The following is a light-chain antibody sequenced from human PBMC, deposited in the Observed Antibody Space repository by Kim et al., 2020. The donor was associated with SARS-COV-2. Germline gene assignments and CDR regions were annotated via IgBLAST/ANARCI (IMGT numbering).Light chain of an antibody. V-gene: IGLV3-21*04. CDR2: YDS. CDR1: NIGSKS. J-gene: IGLJ2*01. CDR3: QVCDSGVV. Sequence: SYELTQPPSVSVAPGKTARITCGGHNIGSKSVHWYQQKPGQAPVLVIYYDSDRPSGIPERFSGSNSGNTATLTISRVEAGDEADYYCQVCDSGVVFG.